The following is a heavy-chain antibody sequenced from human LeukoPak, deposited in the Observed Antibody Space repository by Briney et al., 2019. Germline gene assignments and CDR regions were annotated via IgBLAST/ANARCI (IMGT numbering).Heavy chain of an antibody. D-gene: IGHD1-7*01. Sequence: ASVKVSCKASGYTFTSYGISWVRQAPGQGLERMGWISAYNGNTNYAQKLQGRVTMTTDTSTSTAYMELRSLRSDDTAVYYCARGPRYSWNYEFDYWGQGTLVTVSS. CDR2: ISAYNGNT. J-gene: IGHJ4*02. CDR3: ARGPRYSWNYEFDY. V-gene: IGHV1-18*01. CDR1: GYTFTSYG.